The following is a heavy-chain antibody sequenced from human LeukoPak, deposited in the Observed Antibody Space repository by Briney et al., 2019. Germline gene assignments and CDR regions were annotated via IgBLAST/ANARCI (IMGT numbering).Heavy chain of an antibody. CDR1: GFTFSSYA. CDR2: ISYDGSNK. D-gene: IGHD2-2*01. J-gene: IGHJ3*02. CDR3: ARGLVPAAKDAFDI. V-gene: IGHV3-30-3*01. Sequence: PGGSLRLSCAASGFTFSSYAMHWVRQAPGKGLEWVAVISYDGSNKYYADSVKGRFTISRDNSKNTLYLQMNSLRAEDTAVYYCARGLVPAAKDAFDIWGQGTMVTVSS.